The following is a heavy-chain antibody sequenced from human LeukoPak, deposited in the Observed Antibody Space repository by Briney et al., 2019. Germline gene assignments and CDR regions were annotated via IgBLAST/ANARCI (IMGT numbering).Heavy chain of an antibody. V-gene: IGHV3-21*01. J-gene: IGHJ4*02. CDR3: ARDLGSGWYYFDY. Sequence: PGGSLRLSCSASGFTFSSYAMHWVRQAPGKGLEWVSSISSSSSYIYYADSVKGRFTISRDNAKNSLYLQMNSLRAEDTAVYYCARDLGSGWYYFDYWGQGTLVTVSS. D-gene: IGHD6-19*01. CDR2: ISSSSSYI. CDR1: GFTFSSYA.